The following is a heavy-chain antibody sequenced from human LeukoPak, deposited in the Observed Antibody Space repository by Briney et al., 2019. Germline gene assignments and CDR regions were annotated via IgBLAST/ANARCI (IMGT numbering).Heavy chain of an antibody. CDR1: GYTFTDYY. Sequence: SAVKVSCKASGYTFTDYYMHWVRQAPGQGVEWMGWINPNDGDTNYAQKFQGRVTMTRATSISTAHMEVSRLRSDDTAVYYCARANFLYCSSSTCLFDYWGQGTLVTVSS. J-gene: IGHJ4*02. V-gene: IGHV1-2*02. CDR2: INPNDGDT. CDR3: ARANFLYCSSSTCLFDY. D-gene: IGHD2-2*01.